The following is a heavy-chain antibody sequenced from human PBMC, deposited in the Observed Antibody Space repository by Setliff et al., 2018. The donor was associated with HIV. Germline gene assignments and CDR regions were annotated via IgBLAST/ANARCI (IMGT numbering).Heavy chain of an antibody. CDR1: GGTFSSYA. J-gene: IGHJ4*02. CDR3: ARGGVYYYDSSGWSMDY. Sequence: GASVKVSCKASGGTFSSYAISWVRQAPGQGLEWMGGIIPIFGTANYAQKFQGRVTITADESTSTAYMELSSLRSEDTAVYYCARGGVYYYDSSGWSMDYWGQGTLVTV. D-gene: IGHD3-22*01. V-gene: IGHV1-69*13. CDR2: IIPIFGTA.